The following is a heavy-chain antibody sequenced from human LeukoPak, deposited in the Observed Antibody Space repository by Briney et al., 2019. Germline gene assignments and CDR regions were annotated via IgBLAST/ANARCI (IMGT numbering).Heavy chain of an antibody. CDR1: GFTFSSHS. V-gene: IGHV3-48*02. J-gene: IGHJ3*01. CDR2: IDSGSGNI. Sequence: GSLRLSCAASGFTFSSHSMNWVRQAPGKGLEWLSYIDSGSGNIYYRDSVKGRFTISRGNAQDSLYLQMDSLRDEDTAVYYCAREDDDWGPNTLDVWGQGTVVTVSS. CDR3: AREDDDWGPNTLDV. D-gene: IGHD7-27*01.